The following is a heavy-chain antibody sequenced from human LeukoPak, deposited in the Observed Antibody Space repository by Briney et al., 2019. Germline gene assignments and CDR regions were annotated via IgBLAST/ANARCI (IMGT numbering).Heavy chain of an antibody. D-gene: IGHD5-12*01. CDR2: IWYDGSNK. J-gene: IGHJ3*02. V-gene: IGHV3-33*01. Sequence: GGSLRLSCAASGFTFSSYGMHWVRQAPGKGLEWVAVIWYDGSNKYYADSVKGRFTISRDNSKNTLYLQMNSLRAEDTAVYYCARSRAYSARNDAFDIWGQGTMVTVSS. CDR3: ARSRAYSARNDAFDI. CDR1: GFTFSSYG.